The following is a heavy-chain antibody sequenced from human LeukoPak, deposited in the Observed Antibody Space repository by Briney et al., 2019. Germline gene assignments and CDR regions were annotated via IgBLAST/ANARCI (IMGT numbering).Heavy chain of an antibody. J-gene: IGHJ4*02. D-gene: IGHD1-26*01. CDR2: ISGSGAST. CDR3: TKDVGKWESLHFFDY. Sequence: GGSLRLSCLTSGFTLSTNAMSWVRQAPGKGLEWISGISGSGASTYYADSVKGRFTISRDDSRNTLYLQMNSLRGDDTAVYYCTKDVGKWESLHFFDYWGQGTLVTVSS. CDR1: GFTLSTNA. V-gene: IGHV3-23*01.